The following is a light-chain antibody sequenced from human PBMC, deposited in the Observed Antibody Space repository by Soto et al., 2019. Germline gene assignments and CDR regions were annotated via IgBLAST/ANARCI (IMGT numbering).Light chain of an antibody. V-gene: IGKV1-5*03. J-gene: IGKJ4*01. CDR3: QQYISVSLLT. CDR2: RAS. CDR1: QSISNW. Sequence: DIQMTQSPSTLSASVGDRVTITCRASQSISNWLAWYQQKPGKAPKLLIYRASTLESGVPSRFSGSGSGTEFTLTISRLQPDDFSTYYCQQYISVSLLTFGGGTKVEIK.